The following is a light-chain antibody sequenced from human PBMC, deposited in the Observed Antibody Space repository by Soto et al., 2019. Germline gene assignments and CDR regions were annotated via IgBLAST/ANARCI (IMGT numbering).Light chain of an antibody. J-gene: IGKJ2*01. V-gene: IGKV3-15*01. CDR1: QSVGSN. CDR3: QQYNNWPYT. Sequence: EIVMTQSPATLSVSPGERATLSCRASQSVGSNLAWYQQKPGQAPRLLISGASTRATGVPARFSGSGSGTEFTLTISSRQSEDVAVYYCQQYNNWPYTFGQGTKLEIK. CDR2: GAS.